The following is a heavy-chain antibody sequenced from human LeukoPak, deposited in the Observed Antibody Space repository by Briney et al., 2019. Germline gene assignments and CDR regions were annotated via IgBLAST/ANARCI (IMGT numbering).Heavy chain of an antibody. CDR3: ARAPTVLVGYCSSSSCQADY. V-gene: IGHV3-48*04. CDR1: GFTLSTAS. Sequence: GGSLRLSCAAPGFTLSTASMNWVRQAPGKGLEWVSYIDLSGSTLYYVDSVKGRFTISRDNAENSLYLQMSSLRVEDTAVYYCARAPTVLVGYCSSSSCQADYWGQGTLVTVSS. D-gene: IGHD2-2*01. J-gene: IGHJ4*02. CDR2: IDLSGSTL.